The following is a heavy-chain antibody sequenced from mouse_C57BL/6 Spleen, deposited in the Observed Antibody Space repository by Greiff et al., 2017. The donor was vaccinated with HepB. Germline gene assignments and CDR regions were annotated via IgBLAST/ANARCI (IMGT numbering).Heavy chain of an antibody. CDR3: ARWDGSSPGAMDY. J-gene: IGHJ4*01. D-gene: IGHD1-1*01. Sequence: EVKLMESGPGLAKPSQTLSLTCSVTGYSITSDYWNWIRKFPGNKLEYMGYISYSGSTYYNPSLKSRIAITRDTSKNQYYLQLNSVTTEDTATYYCARWDGSSPGAMDYWGQGTSVTVSS. CDR1: GYSITSDY. V-gene: IGHV3-8*01. CDR2: ISYSGST.